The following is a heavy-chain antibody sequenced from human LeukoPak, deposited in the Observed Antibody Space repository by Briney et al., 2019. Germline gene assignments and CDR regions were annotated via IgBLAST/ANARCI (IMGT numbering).Heavy chain of an antibody. J-gene: IGHJ4*02. CDR2: ISSSSSYV. CDR3: ARGVLQQFDY. V-gene: IGHV3-21*01. CDR1: GFTFSSYS. D-gene: IGHD6-13*01. Sequence: GGSLRLSCAASGFTFSSYSMNWVRQAPGKGLEWVSSISSSSSYVYYADSVKGRFTISRDNAKNSLYLQMNSLRAEDTAVYYCARGVLQQFDYWGQGTLVTVSS.